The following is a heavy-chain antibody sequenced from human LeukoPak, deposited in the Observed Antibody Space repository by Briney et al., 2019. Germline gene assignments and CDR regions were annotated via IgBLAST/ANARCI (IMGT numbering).Heavy chain of an antibody. J-gene: IGHJ4*02. Sequence: ASVKVSCKASGYTFTSYYMHWVRQAPGQGLEWMGIINPSGGSTSYAQKFQGRVTMTRDTSTSTVYMELSSLRSEDTAVYYCAREGGQGPLQSFRPRTYYFDYWGQGTLVTVSS. D-gene: IGHD2/OR15-2a*01. CDR1: GYTFTSYY. CDR2: INPSGGST. V-gene: IGHV1-46*01. CDR3: AREGGQGPLQSFRPRTYYFDY.